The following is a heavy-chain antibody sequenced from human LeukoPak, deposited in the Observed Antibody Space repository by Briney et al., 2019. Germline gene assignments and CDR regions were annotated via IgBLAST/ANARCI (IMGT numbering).Heavy chain of an antibody. D-gene: IGHD3-22*01. J-gene: IGHJ4*02. CDR2: INPSGGST. CDR1: GYTFTSYY. Sequence: ASVKVSCKXSGYTFTSYYMHWVRQAPGQGLEWMGIINPSGGSTSYSQRFQGRVTMTRDTSTSTVYMELSSLRSEDTAVYYCARDPPFIKGSGYAAGYFDYWGQGTLVTVSS. V-gene: IGHV1-46*01. CDR3: ARDPPFIKGSGYAAGYFDY.